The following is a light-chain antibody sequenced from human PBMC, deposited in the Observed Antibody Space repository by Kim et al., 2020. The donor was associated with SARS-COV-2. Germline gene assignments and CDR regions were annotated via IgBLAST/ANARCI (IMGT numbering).Light chain of an antibody. CDR1: DSVSNY. J-gene: IGKJ2*02. Sequence: EIVLTRSPATLSLSPGDRATLSCWTSDSVSNYLAWYKHKPGQPPRLLIYDASNRAPGIPARFSGSGSGSAFTLTIISLQPEDFAVYYCKQRYTCPRTFGQVTK. CDR2: DAS. CDR3: KQRYTCPRT. V-gene: IGKV3-11*01.